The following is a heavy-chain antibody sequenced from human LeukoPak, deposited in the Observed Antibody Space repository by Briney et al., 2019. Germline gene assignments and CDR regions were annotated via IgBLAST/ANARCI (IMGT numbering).Heavy chain of an antibody. D-gene: IGHD2-2*01. J-gene: IGHJ4*02. CDR2: ISAYNGNT. Sequence: ASVKVSCKASGYTFTSYGISWVRQAPGQGLEWMGWISAYNGNTNYAQKLQGRVTMTTDTSTSTAYMELRSLRSDDTAVYYCARDQHEIVVVPAAVDFDYWRQGTLVTVSS. CDR3: ARDQHEIVVVPAAVDFDY. CDR1: GYTFTSYG. V-gene: IGHV1-18*01.